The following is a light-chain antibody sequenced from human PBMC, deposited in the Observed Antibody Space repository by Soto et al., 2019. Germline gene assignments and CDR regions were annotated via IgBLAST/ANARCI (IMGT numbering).Light chain of an antibody. J-gene: IGKJ2*01. CDR2: AAS. CDR1: QGIKND. CDR3: QHYGDWPPYT. Sequence: AIQMTQSPSSLSASVGDRVTITCRASQGIKNDVAWYQQKPGKAPKLLIYAASTLQSGVPPRFSGSGSGTGFTLPISSLQPEDFAAYYFQHYGDWPPYTFGQGTKLDIK. V-gene: IGKV1-6*01.